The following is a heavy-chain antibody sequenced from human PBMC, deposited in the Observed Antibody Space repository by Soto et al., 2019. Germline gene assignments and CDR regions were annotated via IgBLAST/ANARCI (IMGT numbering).Heavy chain of an antibody. D-gene: IGHD3-3*01. Sequence: QVQLVQSGAEVKKPGASVKVSCMASGYTFTSYGISWVRQAPGQGLEWMGWISAYNGNTNYAQKLRGSDTMTTDTSTSTADRELRSLRSDGTAVYYCARTWEGDYDFWSGYRIDNWFDPWGQGTLVTVSS. V-gene: IGHV1-18*01. CDR2: ISAYNGNT. CDR3: ARTWEGDYDFWSGYRIDNWFDP. J-gene: IGHJ5*02. CDR1: GYTFTSYG.